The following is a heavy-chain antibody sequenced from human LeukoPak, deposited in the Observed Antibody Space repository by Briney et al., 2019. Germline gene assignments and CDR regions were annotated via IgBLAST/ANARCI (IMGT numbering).Heavy chain of an antibody. CDR3: ARVSGSYFEFDY. J-gene: IGHJ4*02. D-gene: IGHD1-26*01. Sequence: SETLSLTCTVSGGSISSYYWSWIRQPPGKGLEWIGYIYYSGSTNCNPSLKSRVTISVDTSKNQFSLKLSSVTAADTAVYYCARVSGSYFEFDYWGQGTLVTVSS. CDR1: GGSISSYY. V-gene: IGHV4-59*01. CDR2: IYYSGST.